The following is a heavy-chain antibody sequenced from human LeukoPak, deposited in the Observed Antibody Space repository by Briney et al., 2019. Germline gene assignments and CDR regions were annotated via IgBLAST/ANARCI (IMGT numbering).Heavy chain of an antibody. CDR1: GFTFSSYA. CDR2: INGSGGST. D-gene: IGHD2-21*02. CDR3: AKSHHVTAIDY. Sequence: GGSLRLSCAASGFTFSSYAMSWVRQAPGKGLEWVSDINGSGGSTYYADSVKGRFTISRDNLKNTLYLQMNSLRAEDTAVYYCAKSHHVTAIDYWGQGTLVTVSS. J-gene: IGHJ4*02. V-gene: IGHV3-23*01.